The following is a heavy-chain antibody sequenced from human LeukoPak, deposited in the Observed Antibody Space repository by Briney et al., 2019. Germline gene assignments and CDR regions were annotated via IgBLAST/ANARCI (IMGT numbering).Heavy chain of an antibody. V-gene: IGHV3-23*01. Sequence: GGSLRLSCAASGFTFSSYAMSWVRQAPGKGLEWVSAISGSGGSTYYADSVKGRFTISRDNSKNTLYLQMNSLRAEDTAVYYCAKAKGVYGDYLFYYFDYWGQGTLVTVSS. CDR3: AKAKGVYGDYLFYYFDY. D-gene: IGHD4-17*01. J-gene: IGHJ4*02. CDR2: ISGSGGST. CDR1: GFTFSSYA.